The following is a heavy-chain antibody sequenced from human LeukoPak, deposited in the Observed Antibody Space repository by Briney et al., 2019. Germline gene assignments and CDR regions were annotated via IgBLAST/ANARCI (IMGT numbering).Heavy chain of an antibody. Sequence: SETLSLTCAVYGGSFSGYYWGWIRQPPGKGLEWIGSIYHSGSTYYNPSLKSRVTISVDTSKNQFSLKLSSVTAADTAVYYCARERGDSITMTDLGFDPWGQGTLVTVSS. J-gene: IGHJ5*02. V-gene: IGHV4-34*01. D-gene: IGHD3-22*01. CDR2: IYHSGST. CDR1: GGSFSGYY. CDR3: ARERGDSITMTDLGFDP.